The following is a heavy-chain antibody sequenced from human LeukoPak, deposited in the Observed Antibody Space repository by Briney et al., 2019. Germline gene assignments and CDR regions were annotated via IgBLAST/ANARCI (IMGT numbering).Heavy chain of an antibody. CDR2: ISSGSSTI. J-gene: IGHJ3*02. CDR3: ARAPPNYYDSSAFDAFDI. D-gene: IGHD3-22*01. V-gene: IGHV3-48*01. Sequence: GGSLRLSCAASGFTFSSYSMNWVRQAPGKGLEWVSYISSGSSTIYYADSVKGRFTISRDNAKNSLYLQMNSLRAEDTAVYYCARAPPNYYDSSAFDAFDIWGQGTMVTVSS. CDR1: GFTFSSYS.